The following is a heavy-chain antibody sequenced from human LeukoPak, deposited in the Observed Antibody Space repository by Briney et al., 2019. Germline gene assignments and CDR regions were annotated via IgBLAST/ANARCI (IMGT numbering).Heavy chain of an antibody. CDR2: IPFDGSNK. Sequence: GGSLRLSCAASGFTFSSFGMHWVRQAPGKGLEWVTFIPFDGSNKYYADSVKGRFTISRDNSKNTLYLQMNSLRAEDTAVYYCARDQMVRGVTEHAFDIWGQGTMVTVSS. J-gene: IGHJ3*02. CDR1: GFTFSSFG. D-gene: IGHD3-10*01. V-gene: IGHV3-30*02. CDR3: ARDQMVRGVTEHAFDI.